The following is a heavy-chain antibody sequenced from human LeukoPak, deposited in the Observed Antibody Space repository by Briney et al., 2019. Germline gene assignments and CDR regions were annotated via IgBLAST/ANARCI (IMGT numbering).Heavy chain of an antibody. D-gene: IGHD2-21*02. V-gene: IGHV3-30*18. CDR2: ISYDGSNK. CDR1: GFTFSSYG. Sequence: PGGSLRLSCAASGFTFSSYGMHWVRQAPGKGLEWVAVISYDGSNKYYADSVKGRFTISRDNSKNTLYLQMNSLRAEDTAVYYCAKAKEFRVTGVCDYWGQGTLVTVSS. J-gene: IGHJ4*02. CDR3: AKAKEFRVTGVCDY.